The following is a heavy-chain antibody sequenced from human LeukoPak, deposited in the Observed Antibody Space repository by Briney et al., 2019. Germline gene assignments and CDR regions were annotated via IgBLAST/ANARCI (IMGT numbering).Heavy chain of an antibody. CDR1: GFTFGDYA. V-gene: IGHV3-49*04. CDR2: IRSKAYGGTT. J-gene: IGHJ4*02. Sequence: PGGSLRLSCTASGFTFGDYAMSWVRQAPGEGLEWVGFIRSKAYGGTTEYAASVKGRFTISRDDYKSIAYLQMNSLKTEDTAVYYCTRADQWGQGTLVTVSS. CDR3: TRADQ.